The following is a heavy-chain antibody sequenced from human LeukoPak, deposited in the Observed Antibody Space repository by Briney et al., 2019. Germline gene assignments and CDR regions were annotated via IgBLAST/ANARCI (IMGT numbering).Heavy chain of an antibody. CDR3: ARGDNYYDSSGYYLGY. CDR2: ISYDGSNK. CDR1: GFTFSNFA. V-gene: IGHV3-30-3*01. Sequence: GGSLRLSCAASGFTFSNFAMSWVRQAPGKGLEWVAVISYDGSNKYYADSVKGRFTISRDNSKNTLYLQMNSLRAEDTAVYYCARGDNYYDSSGYYLGYWGQGTLVTVSS. J-gene: IGHJ4*02. D-gene: IGHD3-22*01.